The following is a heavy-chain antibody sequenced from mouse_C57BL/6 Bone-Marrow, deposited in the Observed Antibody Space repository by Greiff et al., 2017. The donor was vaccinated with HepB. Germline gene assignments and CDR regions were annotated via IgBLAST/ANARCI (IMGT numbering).Heavy chain of an antibody. J-gene: IGHJ1*03. CDR2: INPNNGTT. CDR3: ARGWVLPYSNWYFDV. Sequence: VQLKQSGPELVKPGASVKISCKASGYSFTDYNMNWVKQRHGKSLEWIGVINPNNGTTNYNQKFKGKATLTVDQSSSTAYMQLNSLTSEDSAVYYCARGWVLPYSNWYFDVWGTGTTVTVSS. D-gene: IGHD2-3*01. CDR1: GYSFTDYN. V-gene: IGHV1-39*01.